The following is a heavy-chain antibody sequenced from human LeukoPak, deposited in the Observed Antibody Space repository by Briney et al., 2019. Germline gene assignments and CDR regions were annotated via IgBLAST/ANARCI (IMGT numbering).Heavy chain of an antibody. CDR3: ARRDGYNPGGLRADKYYFDY. J-gene: IGHJ4*02. Sequence: GESLKISCKGSGYSFTSYWIGWVRQMPGKGLEWMGIIYPGDSDTRYSPSFQGQVTISAVKSISTAYLQWSSLKASDTAMYYCARRDGYNPGGLRADKYYFDYWGQGTLVTVSS. V-gene: IGHV5-51*01. CDR2: IYPGDSDT. CDR1: GYSFTSYW. D-gene: IGHD5-24*01.